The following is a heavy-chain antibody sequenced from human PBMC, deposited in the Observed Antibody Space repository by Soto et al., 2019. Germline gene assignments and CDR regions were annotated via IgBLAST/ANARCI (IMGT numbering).Heavy chain of an antibody. CDR1: GFTFSGFG. D-gene: IGHD3-10*01. V-gene: IGHV3-30*18. CDR3: AKEDYYGSGSYSANFYY. J-gene: IGHJ4*02. Sequence: QVQLVESGGGVVQPGRSLRLSCVASGFTFSGFGIHWVRQAPGKGLEWVALISYDGSKKDYADSVKGRFTISRDNSKNTLYLQMNSLRAEDTAVYYCAKEDYYGSGSYSANFYYWVKGTLVTVSS. CDR2: ISYDGSKK.